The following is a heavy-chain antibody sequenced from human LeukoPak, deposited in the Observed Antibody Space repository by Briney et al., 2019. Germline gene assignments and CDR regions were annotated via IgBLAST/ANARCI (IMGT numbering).Heavy chain of an antibody. CDR3: ARGNSGYSSAWGRVFDS. CDR2: LYSGVDT. J-gene: IGHJ4*02. V-gene: IGHV3-66*01. D-gene: IGHD6-19*01. Sequence: GGSLTLSCAVSGFIISRHYMRWVRQAPGKGLEGVTDLYSGVDTYYADSVKGRFTISRDNSKNTLYLQMNSLRAEDTAVYYCARGNSGYSSAWGRVFDSWGQGTLVTVSS. CDR1: GFIISRHY.